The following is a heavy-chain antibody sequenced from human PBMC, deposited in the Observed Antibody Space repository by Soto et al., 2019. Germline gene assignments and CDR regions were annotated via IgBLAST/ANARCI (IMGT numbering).Heavy chain of an antibody. Sequence: ASVKVSCKTSGYTPTNYDIGWVRQAPGQGLEYMGWISAYNGNTNYARKLQDRVTLTTDTSTRTAYMELRSLQSDDTAIYYCARGLYRRGTYYAFDSWAQGTLVTVSS. J-gene: IGHJ4*02. CDR3: ARGLYRRGTYYAFDS. D-gene: IGHD1-26*01. CDR2: ISAYNGNT. CDR1: GYTPTNYD. V-gene: IGHV1-18*01.